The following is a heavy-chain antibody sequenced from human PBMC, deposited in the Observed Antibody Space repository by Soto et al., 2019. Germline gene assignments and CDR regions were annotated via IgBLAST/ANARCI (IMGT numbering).Heavy chain of an antibody. CDR3: AREDDTTGHYSWFDP. CDR1: GTTFDSFT. CDR2: FVPMFGSA. D-gene: IGHD3-9*01. V-gene: IGHV1-69*01. J-gene: IGHJ5*02. Sequence: QVQLEQSGPELKIPGSSVKVSCKPSGTTFDSFTFSWVRQAPGQGLEWMGGFVPMFGSAGIAQRFQGRVMITAEASTGTGYLDLSDLRSEDSAIYYCAREDDTTGHYSWFDPWGPGTLVTVSS.